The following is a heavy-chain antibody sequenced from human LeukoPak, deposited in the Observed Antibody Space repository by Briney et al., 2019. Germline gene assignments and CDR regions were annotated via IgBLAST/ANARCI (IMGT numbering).Heavy chain of an antibody. Sequence: ASVKVSCKASGYTFTSYGISWVRQAPGQGLEWMGWISAYNGNTNYAQKLQGRVTMTTDTSTSTAYTELRSLRSDDTAVYYCARDNLLRYFDWELYYGMDVWGKGTTVTVSS. V-gene: IGHV1-18*04. D-gene: IGHD3-9*01. CDR3: ARDNLLRYFDWELYYGMDV. CDR1: GYTFTSYG. J-gene: IGHJ6*04. CDR2: ISAYNGNT.